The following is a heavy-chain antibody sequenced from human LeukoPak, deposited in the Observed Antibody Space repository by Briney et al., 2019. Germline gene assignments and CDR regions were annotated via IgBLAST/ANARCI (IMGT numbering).Heavy chain of an antibody. CDR2: ISAYNGNT. D-gene: IGHD2-2*01. Sequence: ASVKVSCKASGYTFTSYGISWVRQAPGQGLEWMGWISAYNGNTNYAQKLQGRVTMTTDTSTSTAYMELRSLRSDDTAVYYCARGIVVVPAAGDYFDYWGQGTLVTVSS. V-gene: IGHV1-18*01. J-gene: IGHJ4*02. CDR3: ARGIVVVPAAGDYFDY. CDR1: GYTFTSYG.